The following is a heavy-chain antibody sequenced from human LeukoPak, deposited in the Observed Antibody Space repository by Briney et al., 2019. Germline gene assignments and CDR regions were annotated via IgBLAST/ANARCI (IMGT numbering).Heavy chain of an antibody. V-gene: IGHV3-30*02. CDR2: IRYNGNNQ. J-gene: IGHJ6*03. CDR1: GFTFNNYG. CDR3: AKDSAFYYIDV. Sequence: WGALRLSCAASGFTFNNYGMHWVRQAPGKGLERVAFIRYNGNNQYYADSVKGRFTISRDNSKNTLYLQMNSLKGDDTAVYYCAKDSAFYYIDVWGKGTTVIISS. D-gene: IGHD3-10*01.